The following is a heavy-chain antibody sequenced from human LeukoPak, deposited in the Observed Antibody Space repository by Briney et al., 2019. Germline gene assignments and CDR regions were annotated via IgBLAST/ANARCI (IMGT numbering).Heavy chain of an antibody. Sequence: SETLSLTCTVSGGSVSSGSYYWSWIRQPPGKGLEWIGYIYYSGSTNYNPSLTSRVIISVDTSKNQFSLKLSSVTAADTAVYYCARVRDGAEYFQHWGQGTLVTVSS. V-gene: IGHV4-61*01. J-gene: IGHJ1*01. D-gene: IGHD5-24*01. CDR2: IYYSGST. CDR1: GGSVSSGSYY. CDR3: ARVRDGAEYFQH.